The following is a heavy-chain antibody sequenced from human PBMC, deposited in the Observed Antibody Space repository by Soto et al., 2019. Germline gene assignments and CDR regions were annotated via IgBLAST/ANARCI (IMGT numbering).Heavy chain of an antibody. J-gene: IGHJ4*02. Sequence: QVQLQESGPGLVKPSGTLSLTCAVSSGSISSSNWWSWVRQPPGKGLEWIGEIYHSGSTNYNPSLKRRVTISVYKSKNQFSLKPSSVTAAYTAVYYCARARSGYYGDFDYWGQGTLVTVSS. CDR3: ARARSGYYGDFDY. CDR1: SGSISSSNW. D-gene: IGHD3-3*01. CDR2: IYHSGST. V-gene: IGHV4-4*02.